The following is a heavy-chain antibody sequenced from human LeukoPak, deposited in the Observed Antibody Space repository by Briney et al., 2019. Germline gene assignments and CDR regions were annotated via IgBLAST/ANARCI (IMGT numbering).Heavy chain of an antibody. D-gene: IGHD3-10*01. J-gene: IGHJ6*02. CDR3: ATYEDYYGIEYGMDV. V-gene: IGHV6-1*01. CDR1: GDSVSRNSAA. Sequence: SQTLSLTCAISGDSVSRNSAAWNWITQSPSRGLEWLGRTYYRSKWYNDYAVSVKSRITINPDTSKNQFSLQLNSVTPEDTAVYYCATYEDYYGIEYGMDVWGQGTTVTVSS. CDR2: TYYRSKWYN.